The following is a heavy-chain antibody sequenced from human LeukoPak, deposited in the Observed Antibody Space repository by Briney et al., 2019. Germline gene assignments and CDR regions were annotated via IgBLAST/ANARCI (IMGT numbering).Heavy chain of an antibody. CDR1: GGSISSSSYY. D-gene: IGHD3-22*01. CDR2: IYYSGST. CDR3: AREEAMYYYDSSGYYSEWFDP. Sequence: SETLSLTCTVSGGSISSSSYYWGWIRQPPGKGLEWIGSIYYSGSTYYNPSLKSRVTISVDTSKNQFSLKLSSVTAADTAVYYCAREEAMYYYDSSGYYSEWFDPWGQGTLVTVSS. J-gene: IGHJ5*02. V-gene: IGHV4-39*07.